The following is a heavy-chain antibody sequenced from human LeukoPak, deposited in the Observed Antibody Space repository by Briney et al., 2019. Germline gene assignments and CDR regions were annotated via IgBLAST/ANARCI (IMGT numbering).Heavy chain of an antibody. D-gene: IGHD6-19*01. J-gene: IGHJ4*02. CDR2: ISDSGDIT. CDR1: AFTFSSFG. V-gene: IGHV3-23*01. CDR3: AKDARRTSGWYFFDY. Sequence: PGGSLRLSCAASAFTFSSFGMSWVRQASGKGLEWVSVISDSGDITYYADSVKGRFTISRDNSKNTLFLQMNSLRAEDTAVYYCAKDARRTSGWYFFDYWGQGTLVTVSS.